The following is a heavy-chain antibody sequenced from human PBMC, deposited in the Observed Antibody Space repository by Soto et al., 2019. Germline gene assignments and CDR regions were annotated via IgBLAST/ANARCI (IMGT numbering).Heavy chain of an antibody. J-gene: IGHJ4*02. V-gene: IGHV4-30-4*01. Sequence: SETLSLTCTVSGDSISSGDYSWNWIRQPPGKGLEWIGYIYHSGNTHYSPSLKGRVTISVDRSRNQFSLKLSSVTAADTAVYYCARGNVLYSSSWLDYWGQGTLVTVS. CDR3: ARGNVLYSSSWLDY. CDR1: GDSISSGDYS. D-gene: IGHD6-6*01. CDR2: IYHSGNT.